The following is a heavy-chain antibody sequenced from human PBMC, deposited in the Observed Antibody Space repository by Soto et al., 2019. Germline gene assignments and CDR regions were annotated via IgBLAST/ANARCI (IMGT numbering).Heavy chain of an antibody. Sequence: QVHLVQSGAEVKKPWASVKVSCKASGYTFTNYDISWMRQAPGQGLEWMGWISTDNSDTNYAQKFQGRITMTIDTSTSNAYLEMRSLRSDDTAVYYCARDQSLSRQAAPDYWGQGTLVTVSS. V-gene: IGHV1-18*01. J-gene: IGHJ4*02. CDR3: ARDQSLSRQAAPDY. CDR1: GYTFTNYD. CDR2: ISTDNSDT.